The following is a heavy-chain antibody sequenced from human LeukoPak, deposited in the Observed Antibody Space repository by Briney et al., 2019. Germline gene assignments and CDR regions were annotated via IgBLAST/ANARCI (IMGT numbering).Heavy chain of an antibody. CDR2: IYTSGIT. Sequence: SETLSLTCTVSGGSISSYYWSWIRQPAGKGLEWIGRIYTSGITNYNPSLKSRVTMSVDTSKNQISLKLSSVTAADTAVYYCAREIGDYYDSSGYRTYYFDYWGQGTLVTVSS. J-gene: IGHJ4*02. D-gene: IGHD3-22*01. CDR1: GGSISSYY. V-gene: IGHV4-4*07. CDR3: AREIGDYYDSSGYRTYYFDY.